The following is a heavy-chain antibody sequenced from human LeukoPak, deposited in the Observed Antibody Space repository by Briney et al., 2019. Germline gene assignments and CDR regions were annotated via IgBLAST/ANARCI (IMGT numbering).Heavy chain of an antibody. CDR3: ARDKAGPY. CDR2: INHSGST. CDR1: GGSFSGYY. Sequence: PSETLSLTCAVYGGSFSGYYWSWIRQPPGKGLEWIGEINHSGSTNYNPSLKSRVTISVDTSKNQFSLKLSSVTAADTAVYYCARDKAGPYWCQGTLVTVSS. D-gene: IGHD6-13*01. V-gene: IGHV4-34*01. J-gene: IGHJ4*02.